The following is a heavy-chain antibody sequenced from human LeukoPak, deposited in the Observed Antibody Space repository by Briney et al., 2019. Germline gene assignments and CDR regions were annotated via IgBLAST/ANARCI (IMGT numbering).Heavy chain of an antibody. CDR3: ARDGDSGDSSGSSLDY. CDR1: GGTFSSYA. Sequence: SVKVSCKASGGTFSSYAISWVRQAPGQGLEWMGGIIPIFGTANYAQKFQGRVTITADKSTSTAYMELSSLRAEDTAVYYCARDGDSGDSSGSSLDYWGQGTLVTVSS. V-gene: IGHV1-69*06. D-gene: IGHD3-22*01. CDR2: IIPIFGTA. J-gene: IGHJ4*02.